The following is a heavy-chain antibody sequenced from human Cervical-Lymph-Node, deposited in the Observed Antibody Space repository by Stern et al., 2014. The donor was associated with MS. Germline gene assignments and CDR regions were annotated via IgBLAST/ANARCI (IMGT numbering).Heavy chain of an antibody. J-gene: IGHJ6*02. CDR2: IIPIFGTG. CDR1: GGSFNGYA. D-gene: IGHD1-26*01. Sequence: VQLVESGAEVKKPGSSVKVSCKASGGSFNGYAISWVRQAPGQGLEWLGGIIPIFGTGNYAQKFQGRVAITAARSTSKAYMELTSLRSEDTAVYYCARGETPIPSYGMDVWGQGTTVTVSS. V-gene: IGHV1-69*06. CDR3: ARGETPIPSYGMDV.